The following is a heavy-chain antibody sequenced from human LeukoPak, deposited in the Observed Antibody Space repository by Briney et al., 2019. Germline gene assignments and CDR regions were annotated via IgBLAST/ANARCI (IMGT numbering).Heavy chain of an antibody. CDR2: ISSSSSYI. J-gene: IGHJ4*02. CDR1: GFTFSSYS. V-gene: IGHV3-21*01. Sequence: GGSLRLSCAASGFTFSSYSMNWVRQAPGKGLEWVSSISSSSSYIYYADSVKGRFTISRDNAKNSLYLQMSSLRAEDTAVYYCARESITMIGAVLTTGGSGFDYWGQGTLVTVSS. D-gene: IGHD3-22*01. CDR3: ARESITMIGAVLTTGGSGFDY.